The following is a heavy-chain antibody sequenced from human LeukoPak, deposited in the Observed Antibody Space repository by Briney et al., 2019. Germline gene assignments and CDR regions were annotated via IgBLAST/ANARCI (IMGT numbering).Heavy chain of an antibody. V-gene: IGHV3-30-3*01. CDR3: ARDGLPTGEDFDY. J-gene: IGHJ4*02. CDR2: ISYDGSNK. D-gene: IGHD7-27*01. CDR1: GFTFSSYA. Sequence: GGSLRLSCAASGFTFSSYAMHWVRQAPGKGLEWVAVISYDGSNKYYADSVKGRFTISRGNSKNTLYLQMNSLRAEDTAVYYCARDGLPTGEDFDYWGQGTLVTVSS.